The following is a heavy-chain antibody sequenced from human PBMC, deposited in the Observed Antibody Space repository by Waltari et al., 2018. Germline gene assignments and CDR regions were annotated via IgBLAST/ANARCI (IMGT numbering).Heavy chain of an antibody. Sequence: EVQLVESGGGLVKPGGSLRLSCAASGFTFRRYTMNWVRQAPGKGLEWVSSITSSGSYIYYTDSVKGRFTISRDNAKDSLYLQINSLRAEDTAVYYCTRDPRSDSFDIWGQGTMVTVSS. D-gene: IGHD2-21*02. V-gene: IGHV3-21*01. CDR2: ITSSGSYI. CDR3: TRDPRSDSFDI. CDR1: GFTFRRYT. J-gene: IGHJ3*02.